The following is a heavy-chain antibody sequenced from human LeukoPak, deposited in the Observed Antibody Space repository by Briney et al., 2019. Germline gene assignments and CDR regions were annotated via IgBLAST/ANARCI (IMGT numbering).Heavy chain of an antibody. Sequence: SETLSLTCTVSGGSISSYYWSWIRQPAGKGLEWIGRIYTSGSTNYNPSLKSRVTISVDTSKNQFSLKLSSVTAADTAVYYCARESSYYAMIVGSYYYMDVWGKGTTVTISS. J-gene: IGHJ6*03. CDR1: GGSISSYY. CDR2: IYTSGST. D-gene: IGHD3-22*01. V-gene: IGHV4-4*07. CDR3: ARESSYYAMIVGSYYYMDV.